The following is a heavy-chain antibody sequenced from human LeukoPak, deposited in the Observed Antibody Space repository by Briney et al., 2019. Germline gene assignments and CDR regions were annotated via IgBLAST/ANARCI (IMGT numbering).Heavy chain of an antibody. Sequence: SVKVSCKASGCTFSSYAISWVRQAPGQGLEWMGGIIPIFGTANYAQKFQGRVTITTDESTSTAYMELSSLRSEDTAVYYCARLRGPIAAAPMDVWGKGTTVTVSS. V-gene: IGHV1-69*05. D-gene: IGHD6-13*01. CDR3: ARLRGPIAAAPMDV. CDR2: IIPIFGTA. CDR1: GCTFSSYA. J-gene: IGHJ6*04.